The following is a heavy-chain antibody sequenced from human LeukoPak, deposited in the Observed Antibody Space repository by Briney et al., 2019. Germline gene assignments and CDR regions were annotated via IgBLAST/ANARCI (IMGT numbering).Heavy chain of an antibody. V-gene: IGHV4-4*07. CDR1: GGSISSYY. Sequence: PSETLSLTCTVSGGSISSYYWSWIRQPAGKGLEWIGRIYTSGSTNYNPSLKSRVTMSVDTSKNQFFLKLSSVTAADTAVYYCAREGQEQQLVLIRTPEAWFDPWGQGTLVTVSS. CDR3: AREGQEQQLVLIRTPEAWFDP. J-gene: IGHJ5*02. D-gene: IGHD6-13*01. CDR2: IYTSGST.